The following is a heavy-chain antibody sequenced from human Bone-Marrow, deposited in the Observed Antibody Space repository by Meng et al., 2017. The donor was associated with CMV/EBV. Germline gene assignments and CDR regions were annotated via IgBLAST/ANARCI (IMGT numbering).Heavy chain of an antibody. CDR3: ARHGSWARYYYGMDV. Sequence: SVKVSCKASGGTFSSYAISWVRQAPGQGLEWMGGIIPILGIANYAQKFQGRVTITTDESTSTAYMELSSLRSEDTAVYYCARHGSWARYYYGMDVWGQGTTVTVSS. V-gene: IGHV1-69*10. D-gene: IGHD6-13*01. CDR1: GGTFSSYA. J-gene: IGHJ6*02. CDR2: IIPILGIA.